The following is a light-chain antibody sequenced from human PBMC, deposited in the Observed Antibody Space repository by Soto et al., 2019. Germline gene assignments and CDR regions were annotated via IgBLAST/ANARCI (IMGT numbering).Light chain of an antibody. J-gene: IGKJ1*01. V-gene: IGKV3-11*01. CDR1: QTVSSS. Sequence: EIVLTQSPATLSLSPGERATLSCRASQTVSSSLAWYQQKPGQAPRLLIYEASNRATGIPARFSGSGSGADFTLTISSLEPEDFAMYYCQHYGASRWTFGQGTKVEIK. CDR3: QHYGASRWT. CDR2: EAS.